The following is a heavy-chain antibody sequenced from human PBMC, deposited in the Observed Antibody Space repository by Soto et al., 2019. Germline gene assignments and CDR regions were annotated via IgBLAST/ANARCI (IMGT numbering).Heavy chain of an antibody. V-gene: IGHV4-31*03. Sequence: SETLSLTCTVSGGSISSGGDYWSWIRQHPGKGLEWIGYIYYSGNTYYNPSLKSRVTISVDTSKNQFSLKLSSVTAADTAVYYCARLGEVKKRIDYWGQGTLVTVS. CDR1: GGSISSGGDY. D-gene: IGHD4-17*01. CDR3: ARLGEVKKRIDY. J-gene: IGHJ4*02. CDR2: IYYSGNT.